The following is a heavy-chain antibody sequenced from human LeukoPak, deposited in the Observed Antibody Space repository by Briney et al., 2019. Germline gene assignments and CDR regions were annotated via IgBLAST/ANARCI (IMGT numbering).Heavy chain of an antibody. V-gene: IGHV3-30*01. J-gene: IGHJ4*02. CDR2: IAYDGSNE. Sequence: PGGSLRLSCAASGFTFSIYAMYWFRQARGKGLEWVAVIAYDGSNEYYADSVKGRFTISRDNSKNTLYLQMNSLRAEDTSVYYCARSEWDFWSGKGLDHWGQGTLVSVSS. CDR3: ARSEWDFWSGKGLDH. D-gene: IGHD3-3*01. CDR1: GFTFSIYA.